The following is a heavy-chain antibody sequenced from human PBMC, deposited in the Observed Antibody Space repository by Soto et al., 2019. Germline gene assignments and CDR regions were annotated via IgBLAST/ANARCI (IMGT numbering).Heavy chain of an antibody. CDR3: ARDRGIAAPGWWFDP. V-gene: IGHV4-59*01. Sequence: QVQLQESGPGLVKPSETLSLTCTVSGGSISSYYWSWIRQPPGKGLEWIGYIYYSGSTNYNPSLKGRVTISVDPSKNQFSLKLSSVTAADTAVYYCARDRGIAAPGWWFDPWGQGTLVTVSS. CDR2: IYYSGST. D-gene: IGHD6-13*01. J-gene: IGHJ5*02. CDR1: GGSISSYY.